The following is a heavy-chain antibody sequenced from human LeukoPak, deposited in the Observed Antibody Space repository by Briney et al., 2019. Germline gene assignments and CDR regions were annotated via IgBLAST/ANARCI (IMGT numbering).Heavy chain of an antibody. CDR3: ARGHTRITMLRGSRSAYYFDY. J-gene: IGHJ4*02. CDR2: ISYDGNNK. CDR1: GFAFRSYP. Sequence: GGSLRLSCAASGFAFRSYPMHWVRPAPGKGLEWVAVISYDGNNKYYADSVKGRFIISRDNSKNTLYLQMNSLRADDTAVYYCARGHTRITMLRGSRSAYYFDYWGQGTLVTVSS. V-gene: IGHV3-30*04. D-gene: IGHD3-10*01.